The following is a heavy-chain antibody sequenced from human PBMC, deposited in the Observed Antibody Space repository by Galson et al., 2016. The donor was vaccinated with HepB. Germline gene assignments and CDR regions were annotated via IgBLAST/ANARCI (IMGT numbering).Heavy chain of an antibody. CDR1: GFTFSDYY. Sequence: SLRLFCAASGFTFSDYYMSWIRQAPGKGLEWVSYISSSGLSIIKYADSVKGRFTISRDNAKNSVYLHMISLTPEDTAVYYCARGASGSPRLARVNFDYWGQGARVTVSS. D-gene: IGHD6-6*01. CDR3: ARGASGSPRLARVNFDY. V-gene: IGHV3-11*01. CDR2: ISSSGLSII. J-gene: IGHJ4*02.